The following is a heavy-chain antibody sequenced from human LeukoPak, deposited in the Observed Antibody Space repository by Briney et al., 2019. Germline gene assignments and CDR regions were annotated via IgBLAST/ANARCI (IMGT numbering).Heavy chain of an antibody. CDR1: GFTFSSYG. CDR3: AKGLVTSIRAFDY. CDR2: ISYDGSNK. J-gene: IGHJ4*02. D-gene: IGHD3-10*01. Sequence: GGSLRLSCAASGFTFSSYGMHWVRQAPGKGLEWVAVISYDGSNKYYADSVKGRFTISRDNSKNTLYLQMNSLRAEDTAVYYCAKGLVTSIRAFDYWGQGTLVTVSS. V-gene: IGHV3-30*18.